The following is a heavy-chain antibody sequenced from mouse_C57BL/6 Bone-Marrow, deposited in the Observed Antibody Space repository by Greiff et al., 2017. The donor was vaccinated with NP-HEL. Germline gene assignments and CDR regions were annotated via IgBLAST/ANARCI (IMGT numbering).Heavy chain of an antibody. CDR1: GYTFTSYW. CDR2: IDPSDSYT. J-gene: IGHJ4*01. CDR3: ARHGNYYGSSPYAMDY. Sequence: QVQLQQPGAELVKPGASVKLSCKASGYTFTSYWMQWVKQRPGQGLEWIGEIDPSDSYTNYNQKFKGKATLTVDTSSSTAYMQRSSLTSEDSAVYYCARHGNYYGSSPYAMDYWGQGTSVTVSS. V-gene: IGHV1-50*01. D-gene: IGHD1-1*01.